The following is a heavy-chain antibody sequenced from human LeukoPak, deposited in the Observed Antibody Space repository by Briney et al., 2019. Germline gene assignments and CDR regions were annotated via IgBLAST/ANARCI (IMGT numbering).Heavy chain of an antibody. CDR2: INPSGGST. CDR1: GHTFTVYY. V-gene: IGHV1-46*01. D-gene: IGHD2-21*02. CDR3: AGIVVVTGDAFDI. J-gene: IGHJ3*02. Sequence: GASVKVSCKASGHTFTVYYIHWVRQAPGQGLEWMGIINPSGGSTSYAQKYQGRVTMTRDMSTSTVYMELSSLRSEDTAVYYCAGIVVVTGDAFDIWGQGTMVTVSS.